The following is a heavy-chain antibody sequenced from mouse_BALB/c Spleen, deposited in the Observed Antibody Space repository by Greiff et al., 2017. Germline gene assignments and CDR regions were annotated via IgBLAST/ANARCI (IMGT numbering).Heavy chain of an antibody. J-gene: IGHJ4*01. CDR2: IWAGGST. Sequence: VQGVESGPGLVAPSQSLSITCTVSGFSLTSYGVHWVRQPPGKGLEWLGVIWAGGSTNYNSALMSRLSISKDNSKSQVFLKMNSLQTDDTAMYYCASYYPYYYAMDYWGQGTSVTVSA. V-gene: IGHV2-9*02. CDR3: ASYYPYYYAMDY. CDR1: GFSLTSYG. D-gene: IGHD1-1*01.